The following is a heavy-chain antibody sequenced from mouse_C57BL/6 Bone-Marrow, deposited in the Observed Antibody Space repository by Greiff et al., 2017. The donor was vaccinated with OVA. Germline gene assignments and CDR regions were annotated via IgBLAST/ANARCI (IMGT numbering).Heavy chain of an antibody. D-gene: IGHD2-4*01. CDR3: ARPYDYPFYYAMDY. V-gene: IGHV5-17*01. CDR2: ISSGSSTI. CDR1: GFTFSDYG. J-gene: IGHJ4*01. Sequence: DVKLQESGGGLVKPGGSLKLSCAASGFTFSDYGMHWVRQAPEKGLEWVAYISSGSSTIYYADTVKGRFTISRDNAKNTLFLQMTSLRSEDTAMYYCARPYDYPFYYAMDYWGQGTSVTVSS.